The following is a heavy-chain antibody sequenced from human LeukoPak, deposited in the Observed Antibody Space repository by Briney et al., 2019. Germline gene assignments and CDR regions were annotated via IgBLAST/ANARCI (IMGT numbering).Heavy chain of an antibody. CDR2: FDPEDGET. D-gene: IGHD2-15*01. CDR1: GYTPTELS. J-gene: IGHJ3*02. Sequence: ASVKVSCKVSGYTPTELSMHWGRQGPGEGREWMGGFDPEDGETIYAQKFQGRVTMTEATDTAYMELSSLRSKDTAVYYCATVGSSYLHDAFDIWGQGPMVTVSS. V-gene: IGHV1-24*01. CDR3: ATVGSSYLHDAFDI.